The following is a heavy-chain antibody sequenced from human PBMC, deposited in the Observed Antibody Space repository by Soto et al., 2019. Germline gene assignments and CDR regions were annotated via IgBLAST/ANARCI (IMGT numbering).Heavy chain of an antibody. D-gene: IGHD2-21*02. Sequence: SMKVSCKASGGTFSSYAISWVRQAPGQGLEWMGGIIPIFGTANYAQKFQGRVTITADESTSTAYMELSSLRSEDTAVYYCASINVHGMTAEPYWYFDLWGR. CDR1: GGTFSSYA. V-gene: IGHV1-69*13. J-gene: IGHJ2*01. CDR2: IIPIFGTA. CDR3: ASINVHGMTAEPYWYFDL.